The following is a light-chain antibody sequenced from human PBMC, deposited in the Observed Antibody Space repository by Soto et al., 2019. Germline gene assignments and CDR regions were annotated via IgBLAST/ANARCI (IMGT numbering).Light chain of an antibody. V-gene: IGLV2-23*02. Sequence: QSVLTQPASVSGSPGQSITISRTGTSSDVGSYNLVSWYQQHSGKAPKLMIYEVSKRPSGVSNRFSGSKSGNTASLTISGLQAEDEADYYCCSYAGSSTYVFGTGTKVTVL. CDR2: EVS. CDR1: SSDVGSYNL. J-gene: IGLJ1*01. CDR3: CSYAGSSTYV.